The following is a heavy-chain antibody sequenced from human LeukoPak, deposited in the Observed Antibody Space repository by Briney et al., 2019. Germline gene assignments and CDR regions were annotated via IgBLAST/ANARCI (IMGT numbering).Heavy chain of an antibody. CDR3: ARQFAMNFDY. CDR1: GFTFSSYW. D-gene: IGHD5-24*01. J-gene: IGHJ4*02. CDR2: IKQDGSGK. Sequence: GGSLRLSCAASGFTFSSYWMHWVRQAPGKGLEWVANIKQDGSGKYYVDSVKGRFTISRDNARNSLYLQMNSLRAEDTAVYYCARQFAMNFDYWAQATLVTVSS. V-gene: IGHV3-7*01.